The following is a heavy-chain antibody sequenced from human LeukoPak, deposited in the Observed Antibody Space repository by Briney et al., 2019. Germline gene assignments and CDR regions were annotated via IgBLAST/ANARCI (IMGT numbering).Heavy chain of an antibody. V-gene: IGHV1-2*02. Sequence: ASMKVSCKASGYTFTGYYMHWVRQAPGQGLEWMGWINPNSGGTNYAQKFQGRVTMTRDTSISTAYMELSRLRSDDTAVYYCARDLVDTAMVTGNYWGQXXLVTVSS. D-gene: IGHD5-18*01. J-gene: IGHJ4*02. CDR1: GYTFTGYY. CDR2: INPNSGGT. CDR3: ARDLVDTAMVTGNY.